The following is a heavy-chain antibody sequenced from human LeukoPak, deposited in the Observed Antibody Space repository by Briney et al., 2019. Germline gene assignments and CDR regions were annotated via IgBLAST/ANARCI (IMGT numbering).Heavy chain of an antibody. D-gene: IGHD3-9*01. CDR2: ISGSGGNT. V-gene: IGHV3-23*01. Sequence: GGSLRLSCAASTLTFSSYAMSWVRQAPGKGLEWVSGISGSGGNTYYADSVKGRFTISRDNSKTTLYLQMSSLRAEDTVVYYCARGADILTGTHFDYWGQGTLVTVSS. CDR3: ARGADILTGTHFDY. J-gene: IGHJ4*02. CDR1: TLTFSSYA.